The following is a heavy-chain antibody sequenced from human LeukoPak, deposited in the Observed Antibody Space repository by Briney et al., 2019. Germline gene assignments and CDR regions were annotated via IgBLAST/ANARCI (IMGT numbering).Heavy chain of an antibody. Sequence: GASVKVSCKASGYTFTSFDINWLRQATGQGLEWMGWMNPNSGNAGYAQKFQGRVTITRNTSVSTAYMELSSLRSEDTAVYYCARGRGDSSGYYHDYWGQGTLVTVSS. CDR3: ARGRGDSSGYYHDY. J-gene: IGHJ4*02. V-gene: IGHV1-8*03. CDR2: MNPNSGNA. D-gene: IGHD3-22*01. CDR1: GYTFTSFD.